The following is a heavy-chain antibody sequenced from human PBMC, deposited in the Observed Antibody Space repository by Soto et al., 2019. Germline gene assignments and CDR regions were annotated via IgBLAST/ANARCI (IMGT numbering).Heavy chain of an antibody. CDR2: IYYSGST. J-gene: IGHJ4*02. CDR1: GGSISGSRFY. CDR3: ARDLEWLLFHY. Sequence: QLQLQESGPGLVKPSETLSLTCNVSGGSISGSRFYWGWIRQPPGKGLEWIGSIYYSGSTYYSPSPKRRVTISRDTSKNQFSLKLSSVTAADTAVYYCARDLEWLLFHYWGQGTLVTVSS. V-gene: IGHV4-39*02. D-gene: IGHD3-3*01.